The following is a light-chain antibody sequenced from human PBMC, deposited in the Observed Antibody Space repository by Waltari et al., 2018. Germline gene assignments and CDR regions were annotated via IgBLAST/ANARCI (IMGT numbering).Light chain of an antibody. CDR3: QTEGNGTWV. Sequence: QLVLTQSPSASASLGASVKLTCTLSSGHSSNIIAWHQQQPEKGPRYLMKVNSDGSHSKGDYTPDRFSGSRSGAQRYLTKSRLKSEDEAEYYCQTEGNGTWVFVAGNKLTVL. CDR1: SGHSSNI. CDR2: VNSDGSH. J-gene: IGLJ3*02. V-gene: IGLV4-69*01.